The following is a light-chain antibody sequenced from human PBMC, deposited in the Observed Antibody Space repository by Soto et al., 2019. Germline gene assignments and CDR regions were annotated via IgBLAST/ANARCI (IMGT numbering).Light chain of an antibody. V-gene: IGKV1-5*03. CDR1: QSIDKW. J-gene: IGKJ1*01. CDR2: KAS. Sequence: DIQMTQSPSTLSASVGDRVTITCRASQSIDKWLAWYQQKPGKAPKLLIYKASILQSGVPSRFRGSGSGTVFTLTIRSLQPDDVCSYLCQQYNMFSWTFGQGTKVEIK. CDR3: QQYNMFSWT.